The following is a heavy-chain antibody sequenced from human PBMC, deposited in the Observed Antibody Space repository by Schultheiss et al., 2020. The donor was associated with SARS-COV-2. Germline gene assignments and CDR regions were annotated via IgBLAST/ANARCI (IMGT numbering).Heavy chain of an antibody. V-gene: IGHV1-2*06. CDR2: INPNSGGT. Sequence: ASVKVSCKASGYTFTSYAMHWVRQAPGQRLEWMGRINPNSGGTNYAQKFQGRVTMTRDTSISTAYMELRSLRSDDTAVYYCARHTGASPLGVVVPAGFDYWGQGTLVTVSS. CDR3: ARHTGASPLGVVVPAGFDY. CDR1: GYTFTSYA. J-gene: IGHJ4*02. D-gene: IGHD2-2*01.